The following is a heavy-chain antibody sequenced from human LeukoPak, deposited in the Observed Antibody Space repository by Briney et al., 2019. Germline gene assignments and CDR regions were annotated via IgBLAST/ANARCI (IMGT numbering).Heavy chain of an antibody. CDR3: AREPTYSSSWYTSCDY. J-gene: IGHJ4*02. CDR2: ITLSSSSI. D-gene: IGHD6-13*01. CDR1: GFTFSSYE. Sequence: GGSLRLSCAASGFTFSSYEMNWVRQAPGKGLEWVSYITLSSSSIYYADSVKGRFTISRDNAKNSLYLQMNSLRAEDTAVYYCAREPTYSSSWYTSCDYWGQGTLVTVSS. V-gene: IGHV3-48*01.